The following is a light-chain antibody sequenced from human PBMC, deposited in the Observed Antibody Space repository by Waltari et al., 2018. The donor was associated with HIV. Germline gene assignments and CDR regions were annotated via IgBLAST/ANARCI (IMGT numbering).Light chain of an antibody. J-gene: IGLJ3*02. CDR1: TGSVASNY. V-gene: IGLV6-57*03. CDR2: EHY. Sequence: NFMLTHPHSLSESPGKTVTITCTRSTGSVASNYVQWFQQRPGSAPTTILYEHYQRPSGVPDRFSGIIDKSSNSASLTISGVKTEDEADYYCQSFDTDNHWVFGGGTRLTVL. CDR3: QSFDTDNHWV.